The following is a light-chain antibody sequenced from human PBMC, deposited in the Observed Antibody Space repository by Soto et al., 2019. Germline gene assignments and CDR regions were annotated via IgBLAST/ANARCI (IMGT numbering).Light chain of an antibody. J-gene: IGKJ3*01. V-gene: IGKV1-9*01. CDR1: QGISSY. CDR2: AAS. Sequence: DIQLTQSPSFLSASVGDRVTITCRASQGISSYLAWYQQKPRKAPKILIYAASTLQSGVPSSFSGSEPGTEFTLTISTLLPEDVATYYCEQHNSYPRVTFSPGTTVYIK. CDR3: EQHNSYPRVT.